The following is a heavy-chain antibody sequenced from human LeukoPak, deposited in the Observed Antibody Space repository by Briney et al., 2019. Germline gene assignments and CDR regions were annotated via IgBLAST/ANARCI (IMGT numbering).Heavy chain of an antibody. CDR3: ARVPSIAAAGSWFDP. CDR2: INHSRST. J-gene: IGHJ5*02. CDR1: GGSFSGYY. Sequence: SETLSLTCDVYGGSFSGYYWSWIRQPPGKGLEWIGEINHSRSTNYNPSLKSRVTISVDTSKNQFSLQLSSVTAADTAVYYCARVPSIAAAGSWFDPWGQGTLVTVSS. V-gene: IGHV4-34*01. D-gene: IGHD6-13*01.